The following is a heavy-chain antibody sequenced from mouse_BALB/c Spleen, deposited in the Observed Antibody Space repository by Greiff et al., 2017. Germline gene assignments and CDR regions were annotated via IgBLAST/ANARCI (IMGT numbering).Heavy chain of an antibody. J-gene: IGHJ4*01. CDR3: ARHGQGAMDY. CDR2: ISSGGSYT. D-gene: IGHD6-1*01. V-gene: IGHV5-6*01. CDR1: GFTFSSYG. Sequence: VQLKQSGGDLVKPGGSLKLSCAASGFTFSSYGMSWVRQTPDKRLEWVATISSGGSYTYYPDSVKGRFTISRDNAKNTLYLQMSSLKSEDTAMYYCARHGQGAMDYWGQGTSVTVSS.